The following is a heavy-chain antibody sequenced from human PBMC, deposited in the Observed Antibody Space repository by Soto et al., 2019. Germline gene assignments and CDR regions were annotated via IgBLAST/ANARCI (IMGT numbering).Heavy chain of an antibody. J-gene: IGHJ6*02. D-gene: IGHD4-17*01. CDR2: IYHSGTT. CDR1: GLAVTCCACS. Sequence: TLLLTCAGQGLAVTCCACSWTGIRQPPGKGLEWIGYIYHSGTTYYNPSLKSRVTISVDRSKSQFSLKLSSVTAADTAVYYCARAHYGDYGYGMDVWGQGPRSP. V-gene: IGHV4-30-2*01. CDR3: ARAHYGDYGYGMDV.